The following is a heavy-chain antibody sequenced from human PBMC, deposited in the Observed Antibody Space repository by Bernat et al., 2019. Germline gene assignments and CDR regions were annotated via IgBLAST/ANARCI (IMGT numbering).Heavy chain of an antibody. Sequence: QVQLVESGGGVVQPGRSLRLSCAASGFTFSSYGMHWVRQAPGKGLEWVAVIWYDGSNKYYADSVKGRFTISRDNSKNTLYLQMNSLRAEDTAVYYCARISGYSDDLGYYGMDVWGQGTTVTVSS. CDR1: GFTFSSYG. V-gene: IGHV3-33*01. J-gene: IGHJ6*02. CDR2: IWYDGSNK. CDR3: ARISGYSDDLGYYGMDV. D-gene: IGHD5-18*01.